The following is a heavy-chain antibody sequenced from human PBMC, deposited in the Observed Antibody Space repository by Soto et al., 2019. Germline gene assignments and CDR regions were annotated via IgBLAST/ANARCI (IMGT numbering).Heavy chain of an antibody. D-gene: IGHD2-21*02. CDR3: ARAQCGGDCYSGGDAFDI. J-gene: IGHJ3*02. V-gene: IGHV3-30-3*01. CDR2: ISYDGSNK. CDR1: GFTFSSYA. Sequence: QVQLVESGGGVVQPGRSLRLSCAASGFTFSSYAMHWVRQAPGKGLEWVAVISYDGSNKYYADSVKGRFTISRDNSKNPRYLEMKSRRAEDTAVYYWARAQCGGDCYSGGDAFDIWGQGTMVTVSS.